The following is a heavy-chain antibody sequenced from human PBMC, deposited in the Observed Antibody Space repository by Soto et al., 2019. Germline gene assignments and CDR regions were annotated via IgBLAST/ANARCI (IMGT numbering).Heavy chain of an antibody. CDR2: IKQDGSEK. CDR3: ARAVSSGTPSGTFDY. Sequence: GGSLRLSCAASGFTFSSYWMSWVRQAPGKGLEWVANIKQDGSEKYYVDSVKGRFTISRDNAKNSLYLQMNSLRAEDTAVYYCARAVSSGTPSGTFDYWGQGTLVTVSS. J-gene: IGHJ4*02. V-gene: IGHV3-7*05. D-gene: IGHD6-19*01. CDR1: GFTFSSYW.